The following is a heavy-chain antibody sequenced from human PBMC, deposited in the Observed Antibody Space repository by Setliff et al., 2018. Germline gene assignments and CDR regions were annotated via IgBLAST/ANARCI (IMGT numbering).Heavy chain of an antibody. CDR1: GGTFSSNG. Sequence: SVKVSCKTSGGTFSSNGFSWVRQAPGQGLEWMGGIIPTLLGPANYAQKFQGRVTITADESTSTVFMELSSLRSEDTAVYYCARFSGHNYGSFDSWGQGTLVTVSS. J-gene: IGHJ4*02. D-gene: IGHD5-18*01. V-gene: IGHV1-69*13. CDR2: IIPTLLGPA. CDR3: ARFSGHNYGSFDS.